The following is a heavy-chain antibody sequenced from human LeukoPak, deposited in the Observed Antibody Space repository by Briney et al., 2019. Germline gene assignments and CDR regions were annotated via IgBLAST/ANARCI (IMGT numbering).Heavy chain of an antibody. CDR3: ARGTRVLTGYYFDY. Sequence: SVKVSCKASGGTFSSYAISWVRQAPGQGLEWMGGIIPIFGTANYAQKFQGRVTITADKSTSTAYMELSSLRSEDTAVYYCARGTRVLTGYYFDYWGQGTLVTVSS. D-gene: IGHD3-9*01. CDR1: GGTFSSYA. J-gene: IGHJ4*02. V-gene: IGHV1-69*06. CDR2: IIPIFGTA.